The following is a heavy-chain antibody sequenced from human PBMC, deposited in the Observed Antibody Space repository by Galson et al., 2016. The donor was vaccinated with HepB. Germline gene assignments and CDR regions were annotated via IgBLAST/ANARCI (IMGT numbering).Heavy chain of an antibody. CDR2: IYRSGGT. CDR1: GASINSNNW. CDR3: ARGQEDQDGYDF. J-gene: IGHJ4*02. V-gene: IGHV4-4*02. D-gene: IGHD2-15*01. Sequence: SETLSLTCGVSGASINSNNWWSWVRQSPGQGLEWIGEIYRSGGTNYKPSLKSRVTMSIDKSKNQFSLRLISVTAADTAVYYCARGQEDQDGYDFWGQGTLVTVS.